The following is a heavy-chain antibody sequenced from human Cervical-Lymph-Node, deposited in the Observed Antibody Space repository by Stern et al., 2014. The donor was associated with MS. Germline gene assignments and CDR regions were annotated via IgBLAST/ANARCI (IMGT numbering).Heavy chain of an antibody. CDR1: GFTFSSFA. D-gene: IGHD3-16*01. CDR3: AKLGISIDVITPHHFDN. Sequence: EVQLVESGGNLVQPGGSLRLSCAASGFTFSSFAMTWVRQAPGKGLEWVAAISGTSAGTHYAESVKGRFTISRDNFRTTLFLQMNSLRAEDTAVYYCAKLGISIDVITPHHFDNWGQGTLVTVSS. CDR2: ISGTSAGT. V-gene: IGHV3-23*04. J-gene: IGHJ4*02.